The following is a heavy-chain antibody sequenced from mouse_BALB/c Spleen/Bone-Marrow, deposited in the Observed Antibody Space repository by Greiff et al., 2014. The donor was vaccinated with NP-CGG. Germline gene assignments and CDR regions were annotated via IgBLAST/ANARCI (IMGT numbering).Heavy chain of an antibody. V-gene: IGHV2-9*02. J-gene: IGHJ1*01. D-gene: IGHD2-3*01. CDR3: ARVYLWYFDV. Sequence: QVQLQQSGPGLVAPSQSLSITCTVSGFSLTSYGVHWVRQPPGKGLEWLGVIWAGGSTNYNSALMSRLSISKDNSKSQVLLKMNSLQTDDTATYYCARVYLWYFDVWGAGTTVTVSS. CDR2: IWAGGST. CDR1: GFSLTSYG.